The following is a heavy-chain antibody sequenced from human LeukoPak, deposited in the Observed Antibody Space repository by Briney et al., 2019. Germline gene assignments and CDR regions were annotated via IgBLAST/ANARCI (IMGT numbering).Heavy chain of an antibody. J-gene: IGHJ5*02. CDR2: IYHSETT. Sequence: SETLSLTCAVSGGSISSGGYSWSWIRQPPGKGLEWIGYIYHSETTYYNPSLKSRVTISVDTSKNQFSVKLSSVTAAGTAVYYCARFEGNDWFDPWGQGTLVTVSS. V-gene: IGHV4-30-2*01. CDR3: ARFEGNDWFDP. D-gene: IGHD3-9*01. CDR1: GGSISSGGYS.